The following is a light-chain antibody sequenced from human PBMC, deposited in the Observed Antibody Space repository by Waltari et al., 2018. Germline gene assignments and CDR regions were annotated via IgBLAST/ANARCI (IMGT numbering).Light chain of an antibody. V-gene: IGLV2-8*01. J-gene: IGLJ3*02. CDR2: GVD. CDR3: ASHGNNKV. CDR1: SSDVGLYNF. Sequence: QSALTQPASVSGSPGQSITISCPGTSSDVGLYNFVSWYQQPPGKAPKLIISGVDKRPSGVPDRFSGSKSGSTAYLTVSGLQAEDEADYYCASHGNNKVFGGGTKLTVL.